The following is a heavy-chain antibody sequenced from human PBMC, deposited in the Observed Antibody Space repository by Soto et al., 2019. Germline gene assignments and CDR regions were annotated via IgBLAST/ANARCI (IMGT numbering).Heavy chain of an antibody. Sequence: SETLSLTCTVSGGSISSGDYYWSWIRQPPGKGLEWIGYIYYSGSTYYNPSLKSRVTISVDTSKNQFSLKLSSVTAADTAVYYCARELGDYYDSGGYRTSFDYWGQGTLVTVSS. J-gene: IGHJ4*02. CDR2: IYYSGST. CDR1: GGSISSGDYY. D-gene: IGHD3-22*01. CDR3: ARELGDYYDSGGYRTSFDY. V-gene: IGHV4-30-4*01.